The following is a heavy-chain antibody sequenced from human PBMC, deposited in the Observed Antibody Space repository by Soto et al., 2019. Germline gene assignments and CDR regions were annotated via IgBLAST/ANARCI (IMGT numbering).Heavy chain of an antibody. CDR1: GFSFSSFA. CDR2: ISDDGASI. V-gene: IGHV3-48*03. J-gene: IGHJ4*02. Sequence: GGSLRLSCEASGFSFSSFAMNWVRQAPGRGLEWVSYISDDGASIYYADSLKGRFTISRDNAKNSLSLQMNNLRAEDTAVYYCARENSVQAWLHHFDHWGLGTLVTVS. D-gene: IGHD5-18*01. CDR3: ARENSVQAWLHHFDH.